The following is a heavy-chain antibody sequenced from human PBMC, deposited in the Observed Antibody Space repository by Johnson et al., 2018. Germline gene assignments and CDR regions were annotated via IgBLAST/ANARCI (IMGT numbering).Heavy chain of an antibody. Sequence: EVQLVESGGGLVKPGGSLRLSCAASGLTFSSFSMNWVRQAPGKGLEWVSSISSSRTYIYYADSVTGRSILSRDNAKNSLYLQMNSLRAGDTAVYYGARDGPRGEVTLVRGGGYFDYWGQGTLVTVSS. J-gene: IGHJ4*02. CDR3: ARDGPRGEVTLVRGGGYFDY. D-gene: IGHD3-10*01. CDR2: ISSSRTYI. CDR1: GLTFSSFS. V-gene: IGHV3-21*01.